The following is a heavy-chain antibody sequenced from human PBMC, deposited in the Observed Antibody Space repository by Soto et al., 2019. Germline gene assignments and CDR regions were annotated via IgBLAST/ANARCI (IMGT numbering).Heavy chain of an antibody. CDR2: IMPIFGRP. CDR3: ATWLRTGGLGNYYYGMDV. Sequence: QVQLVQSGAEVKKPGSSMKVSCKASGGIFSDLAFSWVRQAPGQGPEWMGGIMPIFGRPDYVQKFRGRVTITADESTSTAYVELRSLTSEDTAVYCCATWLRTGGLGNYYYGMDVWGQGTTVTVSS. D-gene: IGHD2-15*01. CDR1: GGIFSDLA. V-gene: IGHV1-69*12. J-gene: IGHJ6*02.